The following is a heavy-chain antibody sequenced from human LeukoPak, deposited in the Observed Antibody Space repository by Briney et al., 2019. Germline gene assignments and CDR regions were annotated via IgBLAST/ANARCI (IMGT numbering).Heavy chain of an antibody. D-gene: IGHD3-16*02. V-gene: IGHV4-4*07. CDR3: ARDAGHYDYVWGSYRHFDY. Sequence: SETLSLTCTVSGGSISSYYWSWVRQPAGKGLEWIGRIYTSGSTNYNPSLKSRVTMSVDTSKNQFSLKLSSVTAADTAVYYCARDAGHYDYVWGSYRHFDYWGQGTLVTVSS. J-gene: IGHJ4*02. CDR1: GGSISSYY. CDR2: IYTSGST.